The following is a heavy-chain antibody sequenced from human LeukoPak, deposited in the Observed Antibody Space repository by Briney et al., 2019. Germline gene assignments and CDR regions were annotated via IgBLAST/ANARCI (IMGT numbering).Heavy chain of an antibody. V-gene: IGHV5-51*01. J-gene: IGHJ1*01. Sequence: GESLKISCKGSGYSFTNYWMAWVRQMPGKGLESMGIIYPGDSDTRYSPSFQGQVTISADESISTAYLQSISLMASDTAMYYCARLLSDGEWAYFQHWGQGTLVTVSS. CDR3: ARLLSDGEWAYFQH. CDR1: GYSFTNYW. D-gene: IGHD2/OR15-2a*01. CDR2: IYPGDSDT.